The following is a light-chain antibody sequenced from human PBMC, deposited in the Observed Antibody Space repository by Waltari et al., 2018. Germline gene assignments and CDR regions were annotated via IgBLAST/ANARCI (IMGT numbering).Light chain of an antibody. CDR3: QSYDSSLSGSV. CDR1: SSNIGAGYD. J-gene: IGLJ7*01. CDR2: GNN. V-gene: IGLV1-40*01. Sequence: QSVLTQPPSVSGAPGQRVTIPCTGSSSNIGAGYDVHWYQRLPVTAPQLLIYGNNNRPSGVPERFSGSKSGTSASLAITGLQAEDEADYYCQSYDSSLSGSVFGGGTQLTVL.